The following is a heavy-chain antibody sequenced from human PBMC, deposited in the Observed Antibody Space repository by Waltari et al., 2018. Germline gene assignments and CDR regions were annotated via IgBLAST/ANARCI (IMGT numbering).Heavy chain of an antibody. J-gene: IGHJ4*02. Sequence: QIQLVQSGAEVKKPGASVKVSCKANGYIFTGPFIHWVRHTPGQGLEWMGLINPKSGDTNYEQKFKGRITMTRDTSINTVYLELKRLTSADTAVYFCARDWGVVAAYNAFDFWGQGTLVTVSS. CDR2: INPKSGDT. D-gene: IGHD2-21*01. CDR3: ARDWGVVAAYNAFDF. CDR1: GYIFTGPF. V-gene: IGHV1-2*02.